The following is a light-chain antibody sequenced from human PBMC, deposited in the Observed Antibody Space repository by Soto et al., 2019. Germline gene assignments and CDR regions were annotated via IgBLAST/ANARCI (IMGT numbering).Light chain of an antibody. Sequence: QSALTQPPSASGSPGQSVTISCTGTGSDIGAYTYVSWYQHHPGTAPKLIIYEVTKRPSGVPDRFSGSKSGNTASLTVSGLQTEDEAEYYCSSYAGSYNLLFGGGTQLTVL. CDR3: SSYAGSYNLL. J-gene: IGLJ2*01. CDR1: GSDIGAYTY. V-gene: IGLV2-8*01. CDR2: EVT.